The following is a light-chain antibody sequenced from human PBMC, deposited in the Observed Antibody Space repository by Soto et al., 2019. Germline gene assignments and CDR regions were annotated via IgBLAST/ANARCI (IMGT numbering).Light chain of an antibody. Sequence: DIQMTQSPSTLSASVGDRVTITCRASQTISSWLAWYQQKPGKAPTLLIYAASSLQSGVPSRFSGSGSGTDFTLTISSLQPEDFATYYCQQLNSYPLTFGGGTKVDIK. CDR2: AAS. V-gene: IGKV1-5*01. CDR3: QQLNSYPLT. CDR1: QTISSW. J-gene: IGKJ4*01.